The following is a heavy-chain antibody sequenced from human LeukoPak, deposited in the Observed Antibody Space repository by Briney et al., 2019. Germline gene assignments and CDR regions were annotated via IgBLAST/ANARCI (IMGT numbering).Heavy chain of an antibody. CDR2: IKHDGNNK. V-gene: IGHV3-7*05. CDR1: GFTFSNFW. CDR3: ARGGAPTFDY. Sequence: PGRSLRLSCAASGFTFSNFWMTWVRQAPGKGLEWVASIKHDGNNKYYVDSVKGRFTISRDNAKNSLYLQMDSLRAEDTALYYCARGGAPTFDYWGQGTLVTVSS. J-gene: IGHJ4*02. D-gene: IGHD3-10*01.